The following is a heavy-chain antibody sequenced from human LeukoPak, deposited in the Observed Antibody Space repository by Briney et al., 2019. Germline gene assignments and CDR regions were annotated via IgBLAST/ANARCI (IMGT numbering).Heavy chain of an antibody. V-gene: IGHV4-38-2*01. CDR3: ARCQHYFDSSAYPRPYYFDY. J-gene: IGHJ4*02. CDR1: GYSISSGYY. Sequence: SETLSLTCAVSGYSISSGYYWGWIRRPPGKGLEWVGNIYHTGSTYYNPSLKGRVTISGDTSKNQFSLKLSSVTAADTAVYYCARCQHYFDSSAYPRPYYFDYWGRGTLVTVSS. CDR2: IYHTGST. D-gene: IGHD3-22*01.